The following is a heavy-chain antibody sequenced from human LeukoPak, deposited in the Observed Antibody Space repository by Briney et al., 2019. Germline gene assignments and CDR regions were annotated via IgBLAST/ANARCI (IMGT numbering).Heavy chain of an antibody. CDR2: IYSGGST. V-gene: IGHV3-66*01. D-gene: IGHD3-16*01. CDR3: ARDGRMGFDY. Sequence: GRSLRLSCAASGFTFSSYAMHWVRQAPGKGLEWVSVIYSGGSTYYADSVKGRFTISRDNSKNTLYLQMNSLRAEDTAVYYCARDGRMGFDYWGQGTLVTVSS. CDR1: GFTFSSYA. J-gene: IGHJ4*02.